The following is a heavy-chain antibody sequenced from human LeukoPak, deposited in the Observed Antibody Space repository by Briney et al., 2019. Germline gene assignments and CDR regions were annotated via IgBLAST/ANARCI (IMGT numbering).Heavy chain of an antibody. Sequence: TRGSLRLACAASGFTFSSYAISCVRQAPGKGLEWVSAISGIGGSTYYADSVKGRFTISRDNSKTTLYLQMNSLRAEDSAVYYCAKGDSDSSGYGYYYYYGMDVWGQGTTVTVSS. CDR2: ISGIGGST. CDR1: GFTFSSYA. J-gene: IGHJ6*02. V-gene: IGHV3-23*01. CDR3: AKGDSDSSGYGYYYYYGMDV. D-gene: IGHD3-22*01.